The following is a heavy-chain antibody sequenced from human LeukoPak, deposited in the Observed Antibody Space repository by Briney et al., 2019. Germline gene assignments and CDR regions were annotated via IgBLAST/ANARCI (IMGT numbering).Heavy chain of an antibody. D-gene: IGHD2-2*01. V-gene: IGHV3-64*01. CDR2: ISSNGGST. J-gene: IGHJ4*02. Sequence: GGSLRLSCAASGFTFSSYAMHWVRQAPGKGLEYVSAISSNGGSTYYANSVKGRFTISRDNSKNTLYLQMGSLRAEDMAVYYCARGPRVLGYCSSTSCYANYWGQGTLVTVSS. CDR1: GFTFSSYA. CDR3: ARGPRVLGYCSSTSCYANY.